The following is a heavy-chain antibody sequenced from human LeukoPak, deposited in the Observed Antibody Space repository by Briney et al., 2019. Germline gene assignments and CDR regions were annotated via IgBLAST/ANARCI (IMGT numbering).Heavy chain of an antibody. Sequence: GGSLRLSCTVSGFTFSSYEMNWVRQAPGKGLEWVSYISSSGRSTYYADSVKGRFTISRDNAKNSLNLQMNSLRVEDTAVYYCARDRGGGYYYVFDYWGLGTLSPSPQ. CDR3: ARDRGGGYYYVFDY. CDR2: ISSSGRST. V-gene: IGHV3-48*03. D-gene: IGHD3-22*01. CDR1: GFTFSSYE. J-gene: IGHJ4*02.